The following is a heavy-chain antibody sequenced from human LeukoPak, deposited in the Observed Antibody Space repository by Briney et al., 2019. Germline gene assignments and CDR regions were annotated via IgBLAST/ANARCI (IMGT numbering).Heavy chain of an antibody. CDR1: GFTFTSYD. CDR3: EVGVTTNHCYDMDV. D-gene: IGHD4-17*01. J-gene: IGHJ6*02. CDR2: MNPNSGNT. V-gene: IGHV1-8*01. Sequence: ASVKVSCKASGFTFTSYDINWVRQATGQGLEWMGWMNPNSGNTGYAQKFQGRVTMTRNTSISTAYMELSSLRSEDTAVYYCEVGVTTNHCYDMDVWGQGTTVTVSS.